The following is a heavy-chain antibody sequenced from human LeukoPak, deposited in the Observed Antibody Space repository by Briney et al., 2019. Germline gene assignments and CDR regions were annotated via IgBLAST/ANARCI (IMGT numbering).Heavy chain of an antibody. V-gene: IGHV3-9*01. CDR3: AKVPTPYYYDSSGPLFDY. CDR1: GFTFDDYA. D-gene: IGHD3-22*01. J-gene: IGHJ4*02. Sequence: GRSLRLSCAASGFTFDDYAMHWVRQAPGKGLEWVSGISWNSGSIGYADSVKGRFTISRDNAENSLYLQMNSLRAEDTALYYCAKVPTPYYYDSSGPLFDYWGQGTLVTVSS. CDR2: ISWNSGSI.